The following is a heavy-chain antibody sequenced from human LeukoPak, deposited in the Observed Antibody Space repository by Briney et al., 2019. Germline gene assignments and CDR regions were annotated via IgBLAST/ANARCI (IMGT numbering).Heavy chain of an antibody. CDR3: AKDSSSWYKVYYFDY. Sequence: GSLRLSFAASGFPFSSYAMSWVRPAPGKGLEWVSAISGSGGSTYYADSVKGRFTISRDNSKNTLYLQMNSLRAEDTAVYYCAKDSSSWYKVYYFDYWGQGTLVTVSS. D-gene: IGHD6-13*01. J-gene: IGHJ4*02. CDR1: GFPFSSYA. CDR2: ISGSGGST. V-gene: IGHV3-23*01.